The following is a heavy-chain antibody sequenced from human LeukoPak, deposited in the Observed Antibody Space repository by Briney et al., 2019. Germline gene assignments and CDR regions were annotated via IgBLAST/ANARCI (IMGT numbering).Heavy chain of an antibody. CDR2: ISGSGGST. V-gene: IGHV3-23*01. Sequence: GGSLRLSCAASGFTFSSYAMSWVRQAPGKGPEWVSAISGSGGSTYCADSVKGRFTISRDNSKNTLYLQMNSLRAEDTAVYYCAKGMVRGVPGYYFDYWGQGTLVTVSS. CDR1: GFTFSSYA. D-gene: IGHD3-10*01. CDR3: AKGMVRGVPGYYFDY. J-gene: IGHJ4*02.